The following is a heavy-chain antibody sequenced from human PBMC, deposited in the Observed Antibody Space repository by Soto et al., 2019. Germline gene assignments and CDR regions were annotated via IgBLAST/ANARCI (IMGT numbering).Heavy chain of an antibody. CDR3: AKGGRQWLVTYDFNY. J-gene: IGHJ4*02. V-gene: IGHV3-30-3*01. D-gene: IGHD6-19*01. Sequence: PGGSLRLSCAASGFTFSSYAMHWVRQAPGKGLEWVAVISYDGSNKYYADSVKGRFTISRDSSKNTVSLEMTSLRAEDTAVYYCAKGGRQWLVTYDFNYWGQGALVTVSS. CDR2: ISYDGSNK. CDR1: GFTFSSYA.